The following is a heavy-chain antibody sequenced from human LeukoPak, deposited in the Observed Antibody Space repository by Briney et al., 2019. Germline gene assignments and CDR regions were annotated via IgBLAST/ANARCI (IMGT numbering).Heavy chain of an antibody. D-gene: IGHD6-13*01. Sequence: PSETLSLTCAVQGASLRGSYWSWIRQPPGKGLQWIGQIDHSGSTHSIPSLKSRVTISVDTSKNQFSLKLSSVTAADTAVYYCARHWAAAAGHSFYYYGMDVWGQGTTVTVSS. V-gene: IGHV4-34*01. CDR3: ARHWAAAAGHSFYYYGMDV. CDR1: GASLRGSY. CDR2: IDHSGST. J-gene: IGHJ6*02.